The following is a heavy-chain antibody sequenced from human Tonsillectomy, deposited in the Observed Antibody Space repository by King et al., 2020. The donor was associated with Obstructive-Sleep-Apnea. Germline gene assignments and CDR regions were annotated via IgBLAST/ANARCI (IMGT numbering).Heavy chain of an antibody. CDR3: AREVDFRDFQDAFDV. CDR2: ISHSGNT. V-gene: IGHV4-59*01. Sequence: VQLQESGPGLVKPSETLSLTCTVSGVAIKSYYWSWIRQPPGKGLEWIGRISHSGNTNYNSSLKSRVTLTVDTSKNQFSLRVNSVTAADTAVYYCAREVDFRDFQDAFDVWGRGTEVTVAS. CDR1: GVAIKSYY. D-gene: IGHD4-17*01. J-gene: IGHJ3*01.